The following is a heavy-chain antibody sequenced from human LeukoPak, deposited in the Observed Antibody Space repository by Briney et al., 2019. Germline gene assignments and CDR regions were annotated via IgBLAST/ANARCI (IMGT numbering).Heavy chain of an antibody. V-gene: IGHV4-61*02. CDR2: IYTSGST. Sequence: SETLSLTCTVSGGSISSGSYYWSWIRQPAGKGLEWIGRIYTSGSTNYNPSLKSRVTISVDTSKNQFSLKLSSVTAADTAVYYCARVGLHPTAMAKEGYYYYMDVWGKGTTVTVSS. CDR3: ARVGLHPTAMAKEGYYYYMDV. CDR1: GGSISSGSYY. J-gene: IGHJ6*03. D-gene: IGHD5-18*01.